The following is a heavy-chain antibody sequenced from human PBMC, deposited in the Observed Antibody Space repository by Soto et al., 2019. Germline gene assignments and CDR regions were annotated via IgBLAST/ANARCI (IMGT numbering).Heavy chain of an antibody. CDR3: AKDRGFLEWLPYNYYYYGMDV. Sequence: ESGGGVVPPGRSLRLSCAISGFTFSSYGMHWVRQAPGKGLEWVAVISYDGSNKYYADSVKGRFTISRDNTKNTLYLQMNSLRAEDTAVYYCAKDRGFLEWLPYNYYYYGMDVWGQGTTVTVSS. CDR1: GFTFSSYG. V-gene: IGHV3-30*18. D-gene: IGHD3-3*01. CDR2: ISYDGSNK. J-gene: IGHJ6*02.